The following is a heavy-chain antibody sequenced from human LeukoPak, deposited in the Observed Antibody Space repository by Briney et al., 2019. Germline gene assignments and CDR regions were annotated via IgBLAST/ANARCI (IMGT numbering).Heavy chain of an antibody. D-gene: IGHD3-10*01. CDR1: AFTFSSYA. CDR3: AKELMGHKPYYYYGMDV. V-gene: IGHV3-23*01. Sequence: HPGGSLRLSCAASAFTFSSYAMSWVRQAPGKGLEWVSAISGSGGSTYYADSVKGRFTISRDNSKNTLYLQMNSLRAEDTAVYYCAKELMGHKPYYYYGMDVWGQGTTVTVSS. CDR2: ISGSGGST. J-gene: IGHJ6*02.